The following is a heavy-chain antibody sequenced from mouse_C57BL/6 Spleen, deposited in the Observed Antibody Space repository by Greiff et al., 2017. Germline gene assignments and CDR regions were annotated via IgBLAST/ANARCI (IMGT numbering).Heavy chain of an antibody. J-gene: IGHJ1*03. CDR3: ARGYYYGSSNWYFDV. CDR2: INPSTGGT. Sequence: EVQLQQSGPELVKPGASVQISCKASGYSFTGYYMNWVKQSPEKSLEWIGEINPSTGGTTYNQKFKAKATLTVDKSSSTAYMQLKSLTSEDSAVYYCARGYYYGSSNWYFDVWGTGTTVTVSS. V-gene: IGHV1-42*01. CDR1: GYSFTGYY. D-gene: IGHD1-1*01.